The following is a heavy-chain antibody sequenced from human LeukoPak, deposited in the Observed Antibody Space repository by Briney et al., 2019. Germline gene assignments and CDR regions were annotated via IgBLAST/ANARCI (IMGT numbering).Heavy chain of an antibody. Sequence: GGSLRLSCAASGFTFSDYYMSWIRQAPGKGLEWISYISSGSSYTNYADSVRGRFTISRDNAKNSLYLQMNSLRAEDTAVYYCARGGGTDWFDPWGQGTLVTVSS. J-gene: IGHJ5*02. V-gene: IGHV3-11*05. CDR1: GFTFSDYY. CDR2: ISSGSSYT. D-gene: IGHD4-23*01. CDR3: ARGGGTDWFDP.